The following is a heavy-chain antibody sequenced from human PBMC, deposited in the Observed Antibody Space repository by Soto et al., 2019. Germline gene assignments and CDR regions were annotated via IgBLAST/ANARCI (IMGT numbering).Heavy chain of an antibody. CDR3: ARGYCSGGSCYYIDY. V-gene: IGHV1-3*01. Sequence: ASVKVSCKASGYTFTSYAMHWVRQAPGQRLEWMGWINAGNGNTKYSQKFQGRVTITRDTSASTAYMELSSLRSEDTAVYYCARGYCSGGSCYYIDYRGQGILVTVPQ. J-gene: IGHJ4*02. D-gene: IGHD2-15*01. CDR1: GYTFTSYA. CDR2: INAGNGNT.